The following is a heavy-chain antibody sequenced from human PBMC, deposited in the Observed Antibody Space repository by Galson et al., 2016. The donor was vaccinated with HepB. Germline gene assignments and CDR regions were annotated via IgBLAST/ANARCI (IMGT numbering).Heavy chain of an antibody. V-gene: IGHV4-59*02. CDR3: ARVGFCTDTACYEDF. Sequence: SETLSLTCSVSGGSVSTDQWSWVRQPPGKRLEWIGYMQHSGSSNYNPSLGSRVTMSVNTSTNQFFLRLNSVTAADTALYFCARVGFCTDTACYEDFWGQGILVTVSS. CDR1: GGSVSTDQ. D-gene: IGHD2-2*01. CDR2: MQHSGSS. J-gene: IGHJ4*02.